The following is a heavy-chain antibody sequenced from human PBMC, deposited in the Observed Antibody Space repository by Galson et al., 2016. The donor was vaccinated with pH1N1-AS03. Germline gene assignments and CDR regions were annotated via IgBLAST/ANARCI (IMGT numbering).Heavy chain of an antibody. J-gene: IGHJ4*02. D-gene: IGHD3-3*01. CDR3: VKDITDYDVWNGYSRGGDY. V-gene: IGHV1-18*01. Sequence: SVKVSCKASGYSFINFGITWVRQAPGKGLEWVGWISAYNGNTNYAQKFLGRVSMTTDTSTSTAYMELRSLRSDDTAIYYCVKDITDYDVWNGYSRGGDYWGQGTLVTVSS. CDR1: GYSFINFG. CDR2: ISAYNGNT.